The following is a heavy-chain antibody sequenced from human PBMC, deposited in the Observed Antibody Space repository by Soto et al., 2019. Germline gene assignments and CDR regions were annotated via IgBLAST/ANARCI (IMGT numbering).Heavy chain of an antibody. CDR1: GFTFSSYS. Sequence: EVQLVESGGGLVKPGGSLRLSCAASGFTFSSYSMNWVRQAPGKGLEWVSSISSSSSYIYYADSVKGRFTISRDNAKNSLYLQMNSLRAEDTAVYYCARGDHDVLLFVYYYYGMDVWGQGTTVTVSS. CDR3: ARGDHDVLLFVYYYYGMDV. J-gene: IGHJ6*02. V-gene: IGHV3-21*01. D-gene: IGHD3-10*01. CDR2: ISSSSSYI.